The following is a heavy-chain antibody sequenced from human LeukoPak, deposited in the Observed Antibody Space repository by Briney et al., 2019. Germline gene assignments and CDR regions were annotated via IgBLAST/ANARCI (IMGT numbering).Heavy chain of an antibody. D-gene: IGHD6-13*01. CDR3: ARHYSHAWFGY. J-gene: IGHJ4*02. V-gene: IGHV5-51*01. CDR2: FNPANSET. Sequence: RRPVRKLEWMGNFNPANSETTSSPSCQGEVTFSVDKSISTAYLQWSSLKASDTAMYYGARHYSHAWFGYWGQGTLITVS.